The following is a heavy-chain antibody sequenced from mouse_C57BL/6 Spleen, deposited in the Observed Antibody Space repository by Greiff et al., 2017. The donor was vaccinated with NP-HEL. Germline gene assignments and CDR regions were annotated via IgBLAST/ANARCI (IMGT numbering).Heavy chain of an antibody. D-gene: IGHD2-4*01. Sequence: EVQGVESGGGLVQPKGSLKLSCAASGFSFNTYAMNWVRQAPGKGLEWVARIRSKSNNYATYYADSVKDRFTISRDDSESMLYLQMNNLKTEDTAMYYCVSSYDSLFDYWGQGTTLTVSS. CDR1: GFSFNTYA. J-gene: IGHJ2*01. CDR2: IRSKSNNYAT. CDR3: VSSYDSLFDY. V-gene: IGHV10-1*01.